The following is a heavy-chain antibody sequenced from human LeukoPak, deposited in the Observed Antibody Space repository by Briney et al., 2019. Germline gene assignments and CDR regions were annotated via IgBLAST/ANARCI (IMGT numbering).Heavy chain of an antibody. D-gene: IGHD1-26*01. Sequence: ASVKVSCKGVGYTFTSYGINWVRQAPGQGLEWLGLMSANNGKTDYAEKFQGRVTMTRDTSTATAYMELRSLTHDDTAVYFCARDLPPGGTYEYWGQGTMVSVSS. V-gene: IGHV1-18*01. CDR3: ARDLPPGGTYEY. CDR2: MSANNGKT. J-gene: IGHJ4*02. CDR1: GYTFTSYG.